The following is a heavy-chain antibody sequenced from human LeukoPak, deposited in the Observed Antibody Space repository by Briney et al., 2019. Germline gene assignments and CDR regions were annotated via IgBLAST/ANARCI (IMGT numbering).Heavy chain of an antibody. D-gene: IGHD1-1*01. J-gene: IGHJ6*03. CDR2: IRSDGGHK. CDR3: AKALTYSWNLYMDV. CDR1: GFTFSSYG. Sequence: GGSLRLSCAASGFTFSSYGMHWVRQAPGKGLEWVAFIRSDGGHKYYADSVKGRFTISRDNSKNTLYLQMNTLRAEDTAEYYCAKALTYSWNLYMDVWGKGTTVTVSS. V-gene: IGHV3-30*02.